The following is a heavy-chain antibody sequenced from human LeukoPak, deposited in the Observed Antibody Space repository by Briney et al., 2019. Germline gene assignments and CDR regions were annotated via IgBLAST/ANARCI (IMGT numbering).Heavy chain of an antibody. D-gene: IGHD5-12*01. CDR3: ARSGRGYEDAFDI. V-gene: IGHV3-21*01. CDR1: GFPFSSYT. J-gene: IGHJ3*02. Sequence: GGSLRLSCVASGFPFSSYTMNWVRQAPGKGLEWVSSFSISSICIYYADSVKGRFTISRDNAKNSLYLQMNSLRAEDTAVYYCARSGRGYEDAFDIWGQGTMVTVSS. CDR2: FSISSICI.